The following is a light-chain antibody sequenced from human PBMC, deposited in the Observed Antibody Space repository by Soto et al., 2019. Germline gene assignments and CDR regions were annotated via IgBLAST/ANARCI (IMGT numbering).Light chain of an antibody. V-gene: IGKV1-5*01. CDR2: DAS. CDR1: QSISTW. J-gene: IGKJ1*01. CDR3: QQYYTYSWT. Sequence: DVQMTHSPSTLSASVGDRVTITCRASQSISTWLAWYQQKPGKAPKLLIYDASSLESGVPSRFSGSGSGTEFTLTISSLQPDDFATYYCQQYYTYSWTFGQGTKVDIK.